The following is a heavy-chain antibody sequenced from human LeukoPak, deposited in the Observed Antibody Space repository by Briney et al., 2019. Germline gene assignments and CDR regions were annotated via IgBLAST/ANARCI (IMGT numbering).Heavy chain of an antibody. D-gene: IGHD3-10*01. J-gene: IGHJ3*01. CDR1: GFTFSGSA. CDR2: IRSKANNYAT. V-gene: IGHV3-73*01. Sequence: GESLKLSCAASGFTFSGSAMHWVRQAPGKGLEWVGRIRSKANNYATAYAASVKGRFTISRDDSQNTAYLQMTSLTTEDTAVYYCTHHRGAADLFDAFDLWGQGTMVTVSS. CDR3: THHRGAADLFDAFDL.